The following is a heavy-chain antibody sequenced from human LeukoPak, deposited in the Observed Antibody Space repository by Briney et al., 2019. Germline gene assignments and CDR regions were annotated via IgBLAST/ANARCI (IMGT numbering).Heavy chain of an antibody. CDR2: ISYDGSNK. CDR1: GFTFSSYA. J-gene: IGHJ4*02. V-gene: IGHV3-30-3*01. D-gene: IGHD5-12*01. CDR3: AREVAFDY. Sequence: PGRSLRLSCAASGFTFSSYAMHWVRQAPGKGLEWVAVISYDGSNKYYADSVKGRFTISRDNSKNTLYPQMNSLRAEDTAVYYCAREVAFDYWGQGTLVTVSS.